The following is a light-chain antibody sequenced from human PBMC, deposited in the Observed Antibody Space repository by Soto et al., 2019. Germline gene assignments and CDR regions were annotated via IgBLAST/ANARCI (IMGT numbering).Light chain of an antibody. CDR3: QQRSNWIT. Sequence: EILMPQAPATLSVSRWATATLSGGASQSVSSYLAWYQQKAGQAHRLLIYDASKRATGIPARFSGSGSGTDFTLTISSLEPEDFAVYYCQQRSNWITFGQGTRLEIK. CDR1: QSVSSY. V-gene: IGKV3-11*01. J-gene: IGKJ5*01. CDR2: DAS.